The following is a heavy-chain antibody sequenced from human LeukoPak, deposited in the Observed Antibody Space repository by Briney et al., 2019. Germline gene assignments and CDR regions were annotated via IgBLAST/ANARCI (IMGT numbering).Heavy chain of an antibody. V-gene: IGHV3-66*02. CDR2: IYSGGST. Sequence: GGSLRLSCAASGFTVSSNYMSWVRQAPGKGLEWVSVIYSGGSTYYADSVKGRFTISRDNSKNTLYLQMNSLRAEDTAVYYCARVVGYCSSTSCYYYYYYYTDVWGKGTTVTVSS. CDR1: GFTVSSNY. J-gene: IGHJ6*03. CDR3: ARVVGYCSSTSCYYYYYYYTDV. D-gene: IGHD2-2*01.